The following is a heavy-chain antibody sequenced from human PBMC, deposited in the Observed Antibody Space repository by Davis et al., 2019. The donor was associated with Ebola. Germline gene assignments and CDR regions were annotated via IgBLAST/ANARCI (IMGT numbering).Heavy chain of an antibody. CDR1: GASISSQY. V-gene: IGHV4-59*11. J-gene: IGHJ6*02. CDR3: ARGLYCSNTSCFYYSFYGMDV. D-gene: IGHD2-2*01. Sequence: SETLSLTCTVSGASISSQYWTWIRQPPGKGLEWIGYIYYSGITYYSPSLKSRVTISVDTSQNHFSLNLSSVTAADTAVYYCARGLYCSNTSCFYYSFYGMDVWGQGTTVTVSS. CDR2: IYYSGIT.